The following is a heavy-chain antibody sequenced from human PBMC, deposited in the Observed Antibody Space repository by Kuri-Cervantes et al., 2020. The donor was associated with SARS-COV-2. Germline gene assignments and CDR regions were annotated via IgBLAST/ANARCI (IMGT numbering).Heavy chain of an antibody. CDR1: GFTFGDYA. D-gene: IGHD3-22*01. V-gene: IGHV3-49*04. J-gene: IGHJ4*02. Sequence: GESLKISCTASGFTFGDYAMSWVRQAPGKGLEWVGFVRSKAYGGTTEYAASVKGRFTISRDNAKNSLYLQMNSLRAEDTAVYYCARDGGYDSSGYYYSVDYWGQGTLVTVSS. CDR2: VRSKAYGGTT. CDR3: ARDGGYDSSGYYYSVDY.